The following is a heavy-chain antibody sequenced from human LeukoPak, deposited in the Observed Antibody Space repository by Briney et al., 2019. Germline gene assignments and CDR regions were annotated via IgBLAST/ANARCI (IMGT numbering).Heavy chain of an antibody. J-gene: IGHJ2*01. D-gene: IGHD6-13*01. CDR1: GFTFSRSW. V-gene: IGHV3-7*01. CDR3: ARDPGSWYGNKPDWYFDL. CDR2: IKQDGSEK. Sequence: GGSLRLSCAASGFTFSRSWMSWVRQAPGKGLEWVANIKQDGSEKYYVDSVKGRFTISRDNAKNSLYLQMNSLRAEDTAVYYCARDPGSWYGNKPDWYFDLWGRGTLVTVSS.